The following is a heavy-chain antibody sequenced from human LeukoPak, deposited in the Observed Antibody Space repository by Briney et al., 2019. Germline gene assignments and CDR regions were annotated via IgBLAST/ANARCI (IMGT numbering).Heavy chain of an antibody. CDR1: GFTFSSYA. CDR2: ISYDGSNK. CDR3: ARGGDYDSSGSLGIGAFDI. D-gene: IGHD3-22*01. J-gene: IGHJ3*02. Sequence: GRSLRLSCAASGFTFSSYAMHWVRQAPGQGLEWVAVISYDGSNKYYADSVKGRFTISRDNSKNTLYLQMNSLRAEDTAVYYCARGGDYDSSGSLGIGAFDIWGQGTMVTVSS. V-gene: IGHV3-30-3*01.